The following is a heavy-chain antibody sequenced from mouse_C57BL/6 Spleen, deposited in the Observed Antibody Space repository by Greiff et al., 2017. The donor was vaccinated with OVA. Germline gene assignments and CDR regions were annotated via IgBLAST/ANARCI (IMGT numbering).Heavy chain of an antibody. CDR2: IYPGGGYT. CDR1: GYTFTNYW. J-gene: IGHJ4*01. CDR3: ARGHYDYDGGYAMDY. V-gene: IGHV1-63*01. D-gene: IGHD2-4*01. Sequence: QVQLQQSGAELVRPGTSVKMSCKASGYTFTNYWIGWAKQRPGHGLEWIGDIYPGGGYTNYNEKFKGKATLTADKSSSTAYMQFSSLTSEDSAIYCCARGHYDYDGGYAMDYWGQGTSVTVSS.